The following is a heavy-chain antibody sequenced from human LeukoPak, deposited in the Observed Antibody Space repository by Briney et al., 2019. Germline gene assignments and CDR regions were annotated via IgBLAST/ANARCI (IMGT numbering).Heavy chain of an antibody. CDR2: ISSSGSTI. D-gene: IGHD3-10*01. V-gene: IGHV3-48*03. Sequence: GGSLRLSCAASGFTFSSYEMNWVRQAPGKGLEWVSYISSSGSTIYYADSVKGRFTISRDNAKNSLYLQMNSLRAEDTAVYYCAREIGNVFDIWGQGTMVTVSS. J-gene: IGHJ3*02. CDR1: GFTFSSYE. CDR3: AREIGNVFDI.